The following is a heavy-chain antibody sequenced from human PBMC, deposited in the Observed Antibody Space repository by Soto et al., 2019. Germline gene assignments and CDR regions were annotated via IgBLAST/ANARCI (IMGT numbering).Heavy chain of an antibody. CDR2: IYYSRST. CDR3: ARYGSGECNRGSCYSPFDY. CDR1: GRSISSVNYY. V-gene: IGHV4-30-4*01. Sequence: PSEPLSLTCTVSGRSISSVNYYWSWIRQPPGKGLEWIGYIYYSRSTYYNPSLRSRVTISVDTSKNQFSLKLSSVTAADTAVYYCARYGSGECNRGSCYSPFDYWGQGTLVTVSS. D-gene: IGHD2-15*01. J-gene: IGHJ4*02.